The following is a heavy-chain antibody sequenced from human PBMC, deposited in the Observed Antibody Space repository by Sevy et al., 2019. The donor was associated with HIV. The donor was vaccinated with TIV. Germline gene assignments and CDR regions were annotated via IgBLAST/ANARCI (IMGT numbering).Heavy chain of an antibody. CDR1: GLTFSDYY. V-gene: IGHV3-11*01. CDR3: VGRRYSYTYSWSYHFDY. J-gene: IGHJ4*02. CDR2: ISSSGTTL. D-gene: IGHD5-18*01. Sequence: GGSLRLSCAASGLTFSDYYMSWIRQAPGNGLEWLSYISSSGTTLYSADSVKGRFAISRDNAKNSLYLQMNSLRAEDTAVYFCVGRRYSYTYSWSYHFDYWGQGALVTVSS.